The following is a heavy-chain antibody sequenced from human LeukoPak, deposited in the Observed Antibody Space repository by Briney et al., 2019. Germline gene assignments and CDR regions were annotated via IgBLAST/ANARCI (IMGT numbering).Heavy chain of an antibody. CDR1: GFTFSSSW. CDR3: VRAHHPGGWFDP. CDR2: INQDGGEI. Sequence: GSLRLSCAASGFTFSSSWMTWVRQAPGKGLEWVASINQDGGEIHYVDSVKGRFTISRDNAKNSLYLQMNSLTAEDTAVHYCVRAHHPGGWFDPWGQGTLVTVSS. J-gene: IGHJ5*02. V-gene: IGHV3-7*04. D-gene: IGHD3-10*01.